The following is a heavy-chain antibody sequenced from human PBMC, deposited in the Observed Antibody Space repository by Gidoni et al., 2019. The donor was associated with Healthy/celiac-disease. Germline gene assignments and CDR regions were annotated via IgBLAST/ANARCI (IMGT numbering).Heavy chain of an antibody. CDR2: IYYSGST. V-gene: IGHV4-61*01. D-gene: IGHD5-18*01. CDR1: GGSVSSGSYY. J-gene: IGHJ4*02. CDR3: ARGRGYSYGSPLYYFDY. Sequence: QVQLQESGPGLVKPSETLSLTCTVSGGSVSSGSYYWSWIRQPPGKGLEWIGYIYYSGSTNYNPSLKSRVTISVDTSKNQFSLKLSSVTAADTAVYYCARGRGYSYGSPLYYFDYWGQGTLVTVSS.